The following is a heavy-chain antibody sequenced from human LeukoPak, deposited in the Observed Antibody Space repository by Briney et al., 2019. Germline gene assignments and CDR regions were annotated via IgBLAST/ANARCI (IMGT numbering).Heavy chain of an antibody. CDR2: ISGSGGST. D-gene: IGHD1-14*01. Sequence: QSGGSLRLSCAASGFTFSSYAMSWVRQAPGKGLEWVSVISGSGGSTYYADSVKGRFTISRDNSKNALYLQMNSLRAEDTAVYYCAKPKDNPLYYFDYWGQGTLVTVPS. CDR3: AKPKDNPLYYFDY. V-gene: IGHV3-23*01. CDR1: GFTFSSYA. J-gene: IGHJ4*02.